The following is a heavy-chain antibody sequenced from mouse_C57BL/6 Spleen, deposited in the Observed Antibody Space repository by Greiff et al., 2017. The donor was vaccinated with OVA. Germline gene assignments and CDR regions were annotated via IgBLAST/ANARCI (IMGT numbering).Heavy chain of an antibody. V-gene: IGHV1-52*01. CDR3: ARSSGQDYYGSSWTAMDY. J-gene: IGHJ4*01. CDR2: IDPSDSET. Sequence: QVQLQQPGAELVRPGSSVKLSCKASGYTFTSYWMHWVKQRPLQGLEWIGNIDPSDSETHYNQQFKDKATLTVDKSSSTAYMQLSSLTSEDSAVYYCARSSGQDYYGSSWTAMDYWGQGTSVTVSS. CDR1: GYTFTSYW. D-gene: IGHD1-1*01.